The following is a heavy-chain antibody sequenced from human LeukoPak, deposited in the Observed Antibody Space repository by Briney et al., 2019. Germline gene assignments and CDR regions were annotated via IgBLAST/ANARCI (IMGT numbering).Heavy chain of an antibody. J-gene: IGHJ4*02. D-gene: IGHD3-3*01. Sequence: PGGSLRLSCAASGFTFDDCAMHWVRQAPGKGLEWVSGISWNSGSIGYADSVKGRFTISRDNAKNSLYLQMNSLRAEDTALYYCAKDSGVRYYDFWSGYSADFDYWGQGTLVTVSS. CDR1: GFTFDDCA. CDR2: ISWNSGSI. V-gene: IGHV3-9*01. CDR3: AKDSGVRYYDFWSGYSADFDY.